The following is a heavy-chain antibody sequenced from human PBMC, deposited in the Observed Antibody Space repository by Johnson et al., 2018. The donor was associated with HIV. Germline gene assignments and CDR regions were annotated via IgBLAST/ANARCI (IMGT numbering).Heavy chain of an antibody. CDR1: GFTFSSYA. J-gene: IGHJ3*01. CDR3: ARGPLAYYGSGLWAFDV. Sequence: VQLLESGGGVVQPGRSLRLSCAASGFTFSSYAMHWVRQAPGKGLEWVAVISYDGSNKYYADSVKGRFTISRDNSKNTLYLRMNSLRAEDTAVYYCARGPLAYYGSGLWAFDVWGQGTMVTVSS. V-gene: IGHV3-30*14. CDR2: ISYDGSNK. D-gene: IGHD3-10*01.